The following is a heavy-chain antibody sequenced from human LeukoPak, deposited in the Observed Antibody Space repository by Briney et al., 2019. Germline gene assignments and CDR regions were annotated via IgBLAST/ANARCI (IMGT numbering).Heavy chain of an antibody. CDR3: AREGQQWLAYYYYYYMDV. CDR2: IDHTGST. J-gene: IGHJ6*03. V-gene: IGHV4-59*11. D-gene: IGHD6-19*01. Sequence: SETLSLTCSVSGDSISMHYWSWIRQPPGKGLEWIGYIDHTGSTNYNPSLNSRVTISRDTSKNHFSLELSSVTAADTAVYYCAREGQQWLAYYYYYYMDVWGKGTTVTISS. CDR1: GDSISMHY.